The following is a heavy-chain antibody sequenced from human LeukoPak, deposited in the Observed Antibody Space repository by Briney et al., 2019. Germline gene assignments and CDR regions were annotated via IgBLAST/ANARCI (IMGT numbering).Heavy chain of an antibody. Sequence: GGSLRLSCAVSGFTLSSYTMNWVRQAPGKGLEWVSYISSSGSTIYYADSVKGRFTISRDNAKNSLYLQMNSLRTEDTAVYYCARISASQWAFDIWGQGTMVTVSS. CDR3: ARISASQWAFDI. CDR2: ISSSGSTI. J-gene: IGHJ3*02. D-gene: IGHD2-8*01. V-gene: IGHV3-48*03. CDR1: GFTLSSYT.